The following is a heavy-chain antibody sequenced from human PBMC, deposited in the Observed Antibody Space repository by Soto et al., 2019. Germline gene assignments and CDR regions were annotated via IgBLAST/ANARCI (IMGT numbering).Heavy chain of an antibody. CDR3: ISPGEGSSRFY. J-gene: IGHJ4*02. CDR2: ISGSGGST. CDR1: GFTFSSYA. V-gene: IGHV3-23*01. D-gene: IGHD1-26*01. Sequence: RLSCAASGFTFSSYAMSWVRQAPGKGLEWVSAISGSGGSTYYAASVKGRFTISRGNSKNTLYLQMNRLRAEDTAVDYCISPGEGSSRFYWGQGILVTFSS.